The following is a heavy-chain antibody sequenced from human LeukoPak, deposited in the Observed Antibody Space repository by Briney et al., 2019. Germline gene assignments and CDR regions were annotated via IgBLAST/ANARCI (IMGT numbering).Heavy chain of an antibody. Sequence: PGGSLRLSCAASGVTFSTYSMIWVPQAPGKGLEWVSSISSSSSYIYYADSVKGRFTISRDNAKNSLYLQMNSLRAEDTAVYYCARDTITICTTYYFDYWGQGTLVTVSS. CDR1: GVTFSTYS. CDR2: ISSSSSYI. D-gene: IGHD3-9*01. V-gene: IGHV3-21*01. CDR3: ARDTITICTTYYFDY. J-gene: IGHJ4*02.